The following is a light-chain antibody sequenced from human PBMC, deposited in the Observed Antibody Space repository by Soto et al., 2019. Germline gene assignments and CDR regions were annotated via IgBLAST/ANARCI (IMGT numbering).Light chain of an antibody. CDR1: QSFSSSY. CDR2: GAS. V-gene: IGKV3-20*01. J-gene: IGKJ5*01. CDR3: QRYGTSIT. Sequence: EIVLTQSPGTLSLSPGERATLSCRASQSFSSSYLAWYQQKPGQAPRLLIYGASSRATGIPDRFSGSGSGTDFTLNIRKLAPDASAVYYCQRYGTSITFGQGTRLEI.